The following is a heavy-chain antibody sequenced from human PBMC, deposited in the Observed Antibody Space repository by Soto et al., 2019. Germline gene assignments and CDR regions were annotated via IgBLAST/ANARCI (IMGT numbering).Heavy chain of an antibody. Sequence: QVQLVQSGAEVKKPGSSVKVSCKASGGTFSSSAISWVRQAPGQGLEWMGAIIPVFGTAHYAQKFQGRVTITADKPTSTDYNELSRLRSEDTAVYYCARERPEQGKDVWGQGTTVTVSS. CDR1: GGTFSSSA. CDR2: IIPVFGTA. D-gene: IGHD6-13*01. J-gene: IGHJ6*02. V-gene: IGHV1-69*06. CDR3: ARERPEQGKDV.